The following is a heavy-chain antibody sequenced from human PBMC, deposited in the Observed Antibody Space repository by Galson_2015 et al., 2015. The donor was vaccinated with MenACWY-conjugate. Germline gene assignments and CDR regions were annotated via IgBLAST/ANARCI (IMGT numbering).Heavy chain of an antibody. CDR3: ASGPPMNSGGERIDP. Sequence: SLRLSCAASGLTFSIYSMNWVRQAPGKGLEWVSYISRSSTTIYYADSVKGRFTISRDNARNSLYLQMNNLRDEDTAMYYCASGPPMNSGGERIDPWGQGTLVTVSS. V-gene: IGHV3-48*02. D-gene: IGHD6-19*01. CDR1: GLTFSIYS. J-gene: IGHJ5*02. CDR2: ISRSSTTI.